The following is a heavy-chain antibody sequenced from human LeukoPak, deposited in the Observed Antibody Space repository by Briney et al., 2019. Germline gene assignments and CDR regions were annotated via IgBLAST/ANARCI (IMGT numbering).Heavy chain of an antibody. D-gene: IGHD2-21*02. Sequence: PGGSLRLSCAASGFTFNNFAMSWVRQAPGKGLEWVSSIGASGGSAFYADSVKGRFTISRDNAKNSLYLQMNSLRAEDTAVYYCARVLAYCGGDCQGYFQHWGQGTLVTVSS. CDR2: IGASGGSA. CDR3: ARVLAYCGGDCQGYFQH. CDR1: GFTFNNFA. J-gene: IGHJ1*01. V-gene: IGHV3-23*01.